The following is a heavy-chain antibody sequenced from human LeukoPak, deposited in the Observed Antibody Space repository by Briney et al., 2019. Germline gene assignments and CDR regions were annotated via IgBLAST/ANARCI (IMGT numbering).Heavy chain of an antibody. V-gene: IGHV3-30*18. CDR3: AKSVDGPPYYDFWSGYGSRFDP. CDR1: GFTFSSYG. Sequence: GGSLRLSCAASGFTFSSYGMPWVRQAPGKGLEWVAVISYDGSNKYYADSVKGRFTISRDNSKNTLYLQMNSLRAEDTAVYYCAKSVDGPPYYDFWSGYGSRFDPWGQGTLVTVSS. D-gene: IGHD3-3*01. CDR2: ISYDGSNK. J-gene: IGHJ5*02.